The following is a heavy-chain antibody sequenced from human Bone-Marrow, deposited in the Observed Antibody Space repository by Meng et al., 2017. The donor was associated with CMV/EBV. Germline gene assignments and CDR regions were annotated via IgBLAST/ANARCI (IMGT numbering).Heavy chain of an antibody. CDR2: INPNSGGT. Sequence: ASVKVSCKASGYTFTGYYMHWVRQAPGQGLEWMGWINPNSGGTNYAQKFQGRVTMTRDTSISTAYMELSRPRSDDTAVYYCARVPLRFLEWPTPPPVHYGMDVWGQGTTVTVSS. J-gene: IGHJ6*02. D-gene: IGHD3-3*01. V-gene: IGHV1-2*02. CDR3: ARVPLRFLEWPTPPPVHYGMDV. CDR1: GYTFTGYY.